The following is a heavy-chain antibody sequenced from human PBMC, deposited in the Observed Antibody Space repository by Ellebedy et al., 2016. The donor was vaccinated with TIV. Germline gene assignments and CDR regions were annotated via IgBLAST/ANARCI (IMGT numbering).Heavy chain of an antibody. Sequence: SVKVSCXASGGTFSSYAISWVRQAPGQGLEWMGGIIPIFGTANYAQKFQGRVTITADESTSTAYMELRSLRSDDTAVYYCARVAGYYFDYWGQGTLVTVSS. CDR1: GGTFSSYA. CDR3: ARVAGYYFDY. CDR2: IIPIFGTA. V-gene: IGHV1-69*13. J-gene: IGHJ4*02.